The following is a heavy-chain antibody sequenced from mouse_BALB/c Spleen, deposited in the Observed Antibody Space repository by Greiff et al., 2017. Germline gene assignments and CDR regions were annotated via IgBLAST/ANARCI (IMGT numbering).Heavy chain of an antibody. V-gene: IGHV3-2*02. Sequence: VQLKESGPGLVKPSQSLSLTCTVTGYSITSDYAWNWIRQFPGNKLEWMGYISYSGSTSYNPSLKSRISITRDTSKNQFFLQLNSVTTEDTATYYCARGYGSSYEGFFAYWGQGTLVTVSA. CDR1: GYSITSDYA. CDR2: ISYSGST. J-gene: IGHJ3*01. D-gene: IGHD1-1*01. CDR3: ARGYGSSYEGFFAY.